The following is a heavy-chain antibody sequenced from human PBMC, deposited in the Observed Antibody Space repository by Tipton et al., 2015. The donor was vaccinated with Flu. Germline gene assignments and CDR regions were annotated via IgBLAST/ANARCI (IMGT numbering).Heavy chain of an antibody. CDR1: GFTLRNYW. J-gene: IGHJ4*02. D-gene: IGHD2-2*03. CDR3: ASRGSMDYFALGY. V-gene: IGHV3-7*03. Sequence: SLRLSCAASGFTLRNYWMTWVRQAPGKGLEWVANINQDGSQKHYVDSVKGRFTISRDNPVNSMYMQMNSLRAEDTAVYYCASRGSMDYFALGYWGQGTLVTVSS. CDR2: INQDGSQK.